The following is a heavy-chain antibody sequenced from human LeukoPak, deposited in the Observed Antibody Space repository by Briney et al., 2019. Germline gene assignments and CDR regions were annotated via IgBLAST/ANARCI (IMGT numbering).Heavy chain of an antibody. J-gene: IGHJ3*02. V-gene: IGHV3-7*01. D-gene: IGHD4-17*01. CDR3: ASEGKLYGDYAAFDI. CDR1: GFTFSSYW. CDR2: IKQDGSEK. Sequence: GGSLRLSCAASGFTFSSYWMSWVRQAPGKGLEWVANIKQDGSEKYYVHPVKGRFTISRDNAKNSLYLQMNSLRAEDTAVYYCASEGKLYGDYAAFDIWGQGTMVTVSS.